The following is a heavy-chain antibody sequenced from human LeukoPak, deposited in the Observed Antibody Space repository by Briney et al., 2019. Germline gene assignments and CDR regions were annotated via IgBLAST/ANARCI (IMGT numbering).Heavy chain of an antibody. CDR3: ARVAVSGPTGWFDS. J-gene: IGHJ5*01. Sequence: GGSLRLSCAGSGFALKSYSLSWVRQAPGKGLEWVSSIGSTSAYIYYADSVKGRFTISRDNVDNVVYLQMNSLGAEDTAVYYCARVAVSGPTGWFDSWGQGTLVIVSS. CDR2: IGSTSAYI. V-gene: IGHV3-21*01. D-gene: IGHD2-8*02. CDR1: GFALKSYS.